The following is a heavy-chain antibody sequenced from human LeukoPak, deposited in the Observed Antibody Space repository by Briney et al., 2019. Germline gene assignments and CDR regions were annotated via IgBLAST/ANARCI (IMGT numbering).Heavy chain of an antibody. CDR3: ARVAVSGPTGWFDS. J-gene: IGHJ5*01. Sequence: GGSLRLSCAGSGFALKSYSLSWVRQAPGKGLEWVSSIGSTSAYIYYADSVKGRFTISRDNVDNVVYLQMNSLGAEDTAVYYCARVAVSGPTGWFDSWGQGTLVIVSS. CDR2: IGSTSAYI. V-gene: IGHV3-21*01. D-gene: IGHD2-8*02. CDR1: GFALKSYS.